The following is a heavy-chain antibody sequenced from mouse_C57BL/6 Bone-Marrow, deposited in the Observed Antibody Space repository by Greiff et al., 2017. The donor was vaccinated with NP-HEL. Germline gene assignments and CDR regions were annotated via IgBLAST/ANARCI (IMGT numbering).Heavy chain of an antibody. Sequence: VKLKESGAELARPGASVKLSCKASGYTFTSYGISWVKQRTGQGLEWIGEIYPRSGNTYYNEKFKGKATLTADKSSSTAYMELRSLTSEDSAVYFCANITTVYYFDYWGQGTTLTVSS. CDR3: ANITTVYYFDY. J-gene: IGHJ2*01. CDR1: GYTFTSYG. V-gene: IGHV1-81*01. D-gene: IGHD1-1*01. CDR2: IYPRSGNT.